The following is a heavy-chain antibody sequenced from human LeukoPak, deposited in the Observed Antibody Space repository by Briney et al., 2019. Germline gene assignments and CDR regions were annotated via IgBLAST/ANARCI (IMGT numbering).Heavy chain of an antibody. CDR1: GGSFSGYY. D-gene: IGHD5-18*01. CDR3: ARRRAMVRQGAFDI. J-gene: IGHJ3*02. CDR2: INHSGST. V-gene: IGHV4-34*01. Sequence: PSETLSLTCAVYGGSFSGYYWSWIRQPPGKGLEWIGEINHSGSTNYNPSLKSRVTISVDTSKNQFSLKLSSVTAADTAVYYCARRRAMVRQGAFDIWGRGTMVTVSS.